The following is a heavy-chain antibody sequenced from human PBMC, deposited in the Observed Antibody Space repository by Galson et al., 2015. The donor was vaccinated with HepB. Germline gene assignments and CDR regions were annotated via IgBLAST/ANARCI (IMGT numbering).Heavy chain of an antibody. CDR1: GYTFTSYA. CDR2: INAGNGNT. CDR3: ARAPNYNWNYDWFDP. V-gene: IGHV1-3*01. Sequence: SVKVSCKASGYTFTSYAMHWVRQAPGQRLEWMGWINAGNGNTKYSQKFQGRVTITRDTSASTAYMELSSLRSEDTAVYYCARAPNYNWNYDWFDPWGQGTLVTVSS. D-gene: IGHD1-7*01. J-gene: IGHJ5*02.